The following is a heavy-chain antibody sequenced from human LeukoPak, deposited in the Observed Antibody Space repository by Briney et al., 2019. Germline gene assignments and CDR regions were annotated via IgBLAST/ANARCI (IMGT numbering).Heavy chain of an antibody. CDR3: ARGILHY. V-gene: IGHV3-7*01. CDR1: GFTFSSYW. J-gene: IGHJ4*02. CDR2: INHNGNVN. Sequence: GGSLRLSCAASGFTFSSYWMNWARQAPGKGLEWVASINHNGNVNYYVDSVRGRFTVTRDNAKNSLYLQMNSLRVEDTAIYYCARGILHYWGQGTPVTVSS. D-gene: IGHD5-18*01.